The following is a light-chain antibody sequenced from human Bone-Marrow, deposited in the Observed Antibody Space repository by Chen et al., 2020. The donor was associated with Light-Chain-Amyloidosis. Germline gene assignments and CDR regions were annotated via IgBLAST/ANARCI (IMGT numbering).Light chain of an antibody. CDR2: DTN. CDR3: APWDDRLNGWV. Sequence: QSVLTQPPSASVPPGQRLTISCSGGRSNVGANGVNWYQQLPGAATKLLIFDTNRPPSGVPDRFSGSKSGTSASLDISDLQSEDEAHYYCAPWDDRLNGWVFGGGTRLTVL. CDR1: RSNVGANG. V-gene: IGLV1-44*01. J-gene: IGLJ3*02.